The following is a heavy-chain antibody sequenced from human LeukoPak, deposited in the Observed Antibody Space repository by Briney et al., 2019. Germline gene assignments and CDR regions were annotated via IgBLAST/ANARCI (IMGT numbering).Heavy chain of an antibody. J-gene: IGHJ6*02. CDR3: ARDSGYIAAAGTDRWCGMDV. CDR1: GGTFSSYA. D-gene: IGHD6-13*01. Sequence: GGAVKVSCKASGGTFSSYAISGVRQAPGQGLEWVGVIIPMFGTANSAQKFQGRVTITAAKSTSTAYMGLSSLRSEDTAVYYCARDSGYIAAAGTDRWCGMDVWGQGTTVTVSS. V-gene: IGHV1-69*06. CDR2: IIPMFGTA.